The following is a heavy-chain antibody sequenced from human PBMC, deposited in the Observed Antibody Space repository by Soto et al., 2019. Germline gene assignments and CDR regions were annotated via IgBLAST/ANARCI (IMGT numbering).Heavy chain of an antibody. CDR3: AKDWLMITFGGVIAPFDY. J-gene: IGHJ4*02. D-gene: IGHD3-16*02. V-gene: IGHV1-46*01. Sequence: ASVKVSCKASGYTFTSYYMHWVRQAPGQGLEWMGIINPSGGSTSYAQKFQGRVTMTRDTSTSTVYMELSSLRAEDTAVYYCAKDWLMITFGGVIAPFDYWGQGTLVTVSS. CDR2: INPSGGST. CDR1: GYTFTSYY.